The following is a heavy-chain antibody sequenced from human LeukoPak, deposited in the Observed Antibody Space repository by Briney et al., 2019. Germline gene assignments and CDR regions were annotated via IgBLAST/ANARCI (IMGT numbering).Heavy chain of an antibody. CDR2: ISGSGGNT. Sequence: GGSLRLSCAASGFTFDNYAMTWVRQAPGKGLEWISSISGSGGNTYYADSVQGRFTISRDNSKNTVYLQMNSLRAEDTALYYCAKGAGNPNPSYYYYGMDVWGKGTTVTVSS. V-gene: IGHV3-23*01. CDR3: AKGAGNPNPSYYYYGMDV. J-gene: IGHJ6*04. CDR1: GFTFDNYA.